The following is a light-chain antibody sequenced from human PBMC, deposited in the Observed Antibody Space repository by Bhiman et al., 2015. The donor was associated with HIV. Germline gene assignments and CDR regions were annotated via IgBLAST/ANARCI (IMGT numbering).Light chain of an antibody. CDR2: DVS. V-gene: IGLV2-14*03. CDR1: ISDVGGYNY. CDR3: SSYTSSSTLPYV. J-gene: IGLJ1*01. Sequence: QSALTQPASVSGSPGQSITISCTGSISDVGGYNYVSWYQQHPGKAPKLMIYDVSNRPSGVSNRFSGSKSGNTASLTISGLQAEDEADYYCSSYTSSSTLPYVFGTGTKVTVL.